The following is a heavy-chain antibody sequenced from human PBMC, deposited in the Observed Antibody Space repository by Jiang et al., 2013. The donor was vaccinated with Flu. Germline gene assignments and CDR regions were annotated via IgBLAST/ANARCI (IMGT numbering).Heavy chain of an antibody. CDR1: GGSISSYY. V-gene: IGHV4-59*08. J-gene: IGHJ3*02. CDR2: IYYSGST. CDR3: ARHGPQDDAFDI. Sequence: SGPGLVKPSETLSLTCTVSGGSISSYYWSWIRQPPGKGLEWIGYIYYSGSTNYNPSLKSRVTISVDTSKNQFSLKLRSVTAADTAVYYCARHGPQDDAFDIWGQGTMVTVSS.